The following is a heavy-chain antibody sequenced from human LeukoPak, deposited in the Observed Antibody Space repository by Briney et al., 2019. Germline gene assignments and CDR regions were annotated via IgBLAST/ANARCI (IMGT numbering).Heavy chain of an antibody. CDR2: IKSKTDGGTT. CDR1: GFTFSNAW. Sequence: GGSLRLSCAASGFTFSNAWMSWVRQAPGKGLDWVGRIKSKTDGGTTDYAAPVKGRFTISRDDSKNTLYLQMNSLKTEDTAVYYCTRDGYIVVVTYYFDYWGQGTLVTVSS. J-gene: IGHJ4*02. D-gene: IGHD3-22*01. V-gene: IGHV3-15*01. CDR3: TRDGYIVVVTYYFDY.